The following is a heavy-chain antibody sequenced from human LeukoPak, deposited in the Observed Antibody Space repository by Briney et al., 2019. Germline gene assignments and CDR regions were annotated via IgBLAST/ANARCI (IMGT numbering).Heavy chain of an antibody. CDR1: GGSISSGGYY. Sequence: PSQTLSLTCTVSGGSISSGGYYWSWIRQHPGKGLEWIGYIYYSGSTYYNPSLKSRVTISVDTSKNQFSLKLSSVTAADTAVYYCARGRSDYDYVWGSYRQETFDYWGQGTLVTVSS. CDR2: IYYSGST. J-gene: IGHJ4*02. CDR3: ARGRSDYDYVWGSYRQETFDY. D-gene: IGHD3-16*02. V-gene: IGHV4-31*03.